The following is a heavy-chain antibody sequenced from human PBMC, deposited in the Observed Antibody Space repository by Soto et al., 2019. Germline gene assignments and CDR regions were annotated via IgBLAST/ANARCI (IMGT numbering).Heavy chain of an antibody. J-gene: IGHJ6*02. CDR2: IYYSGSA. CDR3: AKDIVLMVYAIEVDYYYGMDV. Sequence: SETLSLTCTVSGGPITTDNYYWTWIRQPPGKGLEWVGYIYYSGSAYYNPSLKSRVTISVDTSKDQFSLNVRSVTAADTAVYYCAKDIVLMVYAIEVDYYYGMDVWGQGTTVTVSS. D-gene: IGHD2-8*01. CDR1: GGPITTDNYY. V-gene: IGHV4-30-4*01.